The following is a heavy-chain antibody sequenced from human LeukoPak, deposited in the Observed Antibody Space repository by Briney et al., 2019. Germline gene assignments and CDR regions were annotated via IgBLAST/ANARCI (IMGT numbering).Heavy chain of an antibody. Sequence: SETLSLTCAVYGGSFSGYYWSWIRQPPGKGLEWIGEINHSGSTNYNPSLKSRVTISVDTSKNQFSLKLSSVTAADTAVYYCAIWFGDLKAFDIWGQGTMVTVSS. CDR1: GGSFSGYY. J-gene: IGHJ3*02. CDR3: AIWFGDLKAFDI. V-gene: IGHV4-34*01. D-gene: IGHD3-10*01. CDR2: INHSGST.